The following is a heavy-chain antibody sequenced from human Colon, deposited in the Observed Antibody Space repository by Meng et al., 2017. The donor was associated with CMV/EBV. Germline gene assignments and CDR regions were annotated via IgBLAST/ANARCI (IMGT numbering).Heavy chain of an antibody. Sequence: SCAASGFTFSDYWINCVRQTPGKGLVWVSRINRDGSNTNYADSVKGRFTVSRDNAKDKLYLQMNSLRAEDTAVYYCARAAPSGSYDFWGQGTLVTVSS. CDR1: GFTFSDYW. V-gene: IGHV3-74*01. CDR3: ARAAPSGSYDF. CDR2: INRDGSNT. D-gene: IGHD1-26*01. J-gene: IGHJ4*02.